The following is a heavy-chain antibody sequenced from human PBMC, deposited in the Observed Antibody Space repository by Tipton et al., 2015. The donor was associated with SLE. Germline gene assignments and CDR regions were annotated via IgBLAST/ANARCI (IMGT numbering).Heavy chain of an antibody. CDR3: ARDESPTIFGVVIRFDP. D-gene: IGHD3-3*01. CDR2: ISAYNGNT. V-gene: IGHV1-18*04. Sequence: QVQLVQSGAEVKKPGASVKVSCKASGYTFTSYGISWVRQAPGQGLEWMGWISAYNGNTNYAQKLQGRVTMTTDTSTSTAYMELRSLRSDDTAVYYCARDESPTIFGVVIRFDPWGQGTLVTVSS. J-gene: IGHJ5*02. CDR1: GYTFTSYG.